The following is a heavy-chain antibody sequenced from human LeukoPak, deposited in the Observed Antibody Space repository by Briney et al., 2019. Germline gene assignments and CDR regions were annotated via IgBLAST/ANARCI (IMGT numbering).Heavy chain of an antibody. V-gene: IGHV4-31*03. Sequence: PSETLSLTCTVSGGSISSGGYYWSWIRQHPGKGLEWIGYIYYSGSTYYNPSLKSRVTISVDTSKNQFSLKLSSVTAADTAVYYCARDRASRITIFYDGMDVWGQGTTVTVSS. J-gene: IGHJ6*02. D-gene: IGHD3-3*01. CDR2: IYYSGST. CDR1: GGSISSGGYY. CDR3: ARDRASRITIFYDGMDV.